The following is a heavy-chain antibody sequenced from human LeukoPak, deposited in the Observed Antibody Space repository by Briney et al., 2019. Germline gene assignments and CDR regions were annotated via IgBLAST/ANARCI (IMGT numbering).Heavy chain of an antibody. D-gene: IGHD3-22*01. J-gene: IGHJ4*02. Sequence: PSETLSLTCNVSGGYISSRTYYWGWIRQPPGKGLDWIGSMYYSGNTDYNPSLKSRVTISVDTSKNQFSLKLSSVTAADTAVYYCVRETSGYYYSADSWGQGILVTVSS. V-gene: IGHV4-39*02. CDR2: MYYSGNT. CDR1: GGYISSRTYY. CDR3: VRETSGYYYSADS.